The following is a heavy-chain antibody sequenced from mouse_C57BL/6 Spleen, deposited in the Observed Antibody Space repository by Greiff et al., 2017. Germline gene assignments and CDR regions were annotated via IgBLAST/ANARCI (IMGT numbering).Heavy chain of an antibody. CDR3: TRGGYDYVYFDV. CDR2: ISSGGDYI. V-gene: IGHV5-9-1*02. CDR1: GFTFSSYA. Sequence: EVKLVESGEGLVKPGGSLKLSCAASGFTFSSYAMSWVRQTPEKRLEWVAYISSGGDYIYYADTVKGRFTISRDNARNTLYLLMSSLKSEDTAMYYCTRGGYDYVYFDVWGTGTTVTVSS. J-gene: IGHJ1*03. D-gene: IGHD2-4*01.